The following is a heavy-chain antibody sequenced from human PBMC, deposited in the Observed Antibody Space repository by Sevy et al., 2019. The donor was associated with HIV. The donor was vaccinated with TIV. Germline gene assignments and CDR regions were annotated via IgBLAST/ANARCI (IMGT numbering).Heavy chain of an antibody. D-gene: IGHD3-3*01. CDR3: AKTIFGVAQLFDM. Sequence: GGSLRLSCAFSGFNFDSYSMNWVRQGPGKGLEWVAGISDNGGETYHAVSVKGRFTVARDNSKNTLFLQMNSLRAEDTAVYYCAKTIFGVAQLFDMWGQGPMVTVSS. CDR1: GFNFDSYS. J-gene: IGHJ3*02. V-gene: IGHV3-23*01. CDR2: ISDNGGET.